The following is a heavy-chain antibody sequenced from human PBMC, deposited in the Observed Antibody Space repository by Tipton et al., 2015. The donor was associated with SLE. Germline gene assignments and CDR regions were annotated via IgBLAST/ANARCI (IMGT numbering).Heavy chain of an antibody. Sequence: TLSLTCTVSGGSISSSSYYWGWIRQPPGKGLEWIGSIYYSGSTYYNPSLKSRVTISVDTSKNSLYLQMNSLTVEDTAVYYCARVDYGGKSGFNYYYYYMDVWAKGPLSSSR. D-gene: IGHD4-23*01. CDR1: GGSISSSSYY. CDR2: IYYSGST. CDR3: ARVDYGGKSGFNYYYYYMDV. J-gene: IGHJ6*03. V-gene: IGHV4-39*02.